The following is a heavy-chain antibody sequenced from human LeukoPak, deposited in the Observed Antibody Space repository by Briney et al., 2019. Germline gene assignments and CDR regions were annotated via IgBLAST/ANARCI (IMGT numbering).Heavy chain of an antibody. CDR2: IGISSGNT. V-gene: IGHV3-48*01. J-gene: IGHJ4*02. CDR1: GFTFSSYS. D-gene: IGHD1-26*01. CDR3: ANEDYTGSCHQCRGGLDY. Sequence: GGSLRLSCAASGFTFSSYSMNWVRQAPGKGLEWISYIGISSGNTKYADSVKGRFTISGDNSKNTLYLQMNSLRAGDTAVYYCANEDYTGSCHQCRGGLDYWGQVTLVTVSS.